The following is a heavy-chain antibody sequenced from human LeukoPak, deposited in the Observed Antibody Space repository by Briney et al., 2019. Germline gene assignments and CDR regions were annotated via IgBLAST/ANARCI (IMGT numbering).Heavy chain of an antibody. CDR1: GYSISSGYY. D-gene: IGHD5-24*01. J-gene: IGHJ4*02. CDR3: ARRRVEMATFDY. Sequence: SETLSLTCAVSGYSISSGYYWGWIRQPPGKGLEWIGSIYHSGCTYYNPSLKSRVTISVDTSKNQFSLKLSSVTAADTAVYYCARRRVEMATFDYWGQGTLVTVSS. V-gene: IGHV4-38-2*01. CDR2: IYHSGCT.